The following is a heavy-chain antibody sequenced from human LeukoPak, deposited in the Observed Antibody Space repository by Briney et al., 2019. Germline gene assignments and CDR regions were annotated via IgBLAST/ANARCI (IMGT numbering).Heavy chain of an antibody. J-gene: IGHJ6*02. CDR2: ISSSSSYI. CDR1: GFTFSSYS. Sequence: GGSLRLSCAASGFTFSSYSMKWVRQAPGKGLEWVSSISSSSSYIYYADSVKGRFTISRDNAKNSLYLQMNSLRAEDTAVYYCAKIGGVYYYGMDVWGQGTTVTVSS. CDR3: AKIGGVYYYGMDV. V-gene: IGHV3-21*01.